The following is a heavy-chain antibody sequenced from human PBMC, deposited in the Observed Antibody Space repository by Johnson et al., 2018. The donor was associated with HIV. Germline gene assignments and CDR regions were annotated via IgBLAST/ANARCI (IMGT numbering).Heavy chain of an antibody. V-gene: IGHV3-23*04. CDR2: ISGSGGST. CDR1: GFTFSSYA. CDR3: ARAGSYYLSDAFDI. J-gene: IGHJ3*02. Sequence: VQLVESGGGVVRPGGSLRLSCAASGFTFSSYAMRWVRQAPGKGLEWVSAISGSGGSTYYADSVKGRFTISRDNAKNSLYLQMNSLRAEDTAVYYCARAGSYYLSDAFDIWGQGTMVTVSS. D-gene: IGHD1-26*01.